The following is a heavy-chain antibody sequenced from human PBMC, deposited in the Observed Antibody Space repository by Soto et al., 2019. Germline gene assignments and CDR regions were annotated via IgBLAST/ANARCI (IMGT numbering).Heavy chain of an antibody. J-gene: IGHJ6*02. CDR1: GFTFSSYW. CDR3: ARVSIAARYYYYGMDV. D-gene: IGHD6-6*01. CDR2: INSDGSST. Sequence: EVQLVESGGGLVQPGGSLRLSCAASGFTFSSYWMHWVRQAPGKGLMWVSRINSDGSSTSYADSVKGRFTISRDNAKNTLYLQMNSLRAEDTAVYYCARVSIAARYYYYGMDVWGQGTTVTVSS. V-gene: IGHV3-74*01.